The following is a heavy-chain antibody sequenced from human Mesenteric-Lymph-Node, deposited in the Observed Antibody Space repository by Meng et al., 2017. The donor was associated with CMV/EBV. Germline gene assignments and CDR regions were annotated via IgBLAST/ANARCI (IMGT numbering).Heavy chain of an antibody. Sequence: SETLSLTCAVYGGSFSGYYWSWIRQPPGKGLEWIGEINHSGSTNYNPSLKSRVTISVDTSKNQFSLKLSSVTAADTAVYYCAGLSGYRGAVDYWGQGTLVTVS. J-gene: IGHJ4*02. CDR3: AGLSGYRGAVDY. D-gene: IGHD3-3*01. V-gene: IGHV4-34*01. CDR2: INHSGST. CDR1: GGSFSGYY.